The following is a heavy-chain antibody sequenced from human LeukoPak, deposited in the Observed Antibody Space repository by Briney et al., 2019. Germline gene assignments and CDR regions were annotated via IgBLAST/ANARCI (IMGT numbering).Heavy chain of an antibody. Sequence: SETLSLTCTVSGVSISDYYWSWVRQPPGKGLEWIGYIYYTGSTDYNPSLKSRVTMSVDTSKNQFSLNLRSVTATDTAVYYCARRTYYETLTGYNYWYFDLWGRGTLVTVSS. D-gene: IGHD3-9*01. V-gene: IGHV4-59*01. CDR1: GVSISDYY. J-gene: IGHJ2*01. CDR3: ARRTYYETLTGYNYWYFDL. CDR2: IYYTGST.